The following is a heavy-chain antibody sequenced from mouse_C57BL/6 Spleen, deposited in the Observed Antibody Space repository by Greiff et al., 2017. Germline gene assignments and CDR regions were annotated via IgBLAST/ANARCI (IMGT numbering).Heavy chain of an antibody. CDR1: GFTFTDYY. J-gene: IGHJ3*01. V-gene: IGHV7-3*01. D-gene: IGHD1-1*01. CDR3: ARDYYGPWFAY. Sequence: EVQLVASGGGLVQPGGSLSLSCAASGFTFTDYYMSWVRQPPGKALEWLGFIRNKANGYTTEYSASVKGRFTISRDNSQSILYLQMNALRAEDSATYYCARDYYGPWFAYWGQGTLVTVSA. CDR2: IRNKANGYTT.